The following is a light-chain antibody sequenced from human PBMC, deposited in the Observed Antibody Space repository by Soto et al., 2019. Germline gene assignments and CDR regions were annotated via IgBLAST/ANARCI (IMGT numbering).Light chain of an antibody. Sequence: EIGMTQSTATLSGSAGERATLSCRASQSVSSDLAWYHQKPGQAPRLLIYGASTRATGIPARFSGSGSGTEFTLTINSLQSEDFAVYYCQQYNNWPRTFGQGTKVDIK. CDR1: QSVSSD. J-gene: IGKJ1*01. CDR3: QQYNNWPRT. V-gene: IGKV3-15*01. CDR2: GAS.